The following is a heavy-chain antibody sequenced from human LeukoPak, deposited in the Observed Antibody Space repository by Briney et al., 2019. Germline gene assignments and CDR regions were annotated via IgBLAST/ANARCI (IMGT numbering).Heavy chain of an antibody. CDR1: GFTFSSYS. D-gene: IGHD6-13*01. V-gene: IGHV3-21*01. CDR3: ARVYGYSSSWYFDY. J-gene: IGHJ4*02. Sequence: PGGSLRLSCAASGFTFSSYSMNWVRQAPGKGLEWVSSISSSSSYIYYADSVKGRFTISRDNAKNSLYLQRNSLRAEDTAVYYCARVYGYSSSWYFDYWGQGTLVTVSS. CDR2: ISSSSSYI.